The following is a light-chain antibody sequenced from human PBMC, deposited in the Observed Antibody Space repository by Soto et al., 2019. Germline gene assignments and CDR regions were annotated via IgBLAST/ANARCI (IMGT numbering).Light chain of an antibody. CDR3: QQYGSSRLFT. Sequence: EIVLTQSPGTLSLSPGERATLSCRASQSVSSTYLAWYQQKPAQAPSLLSFGASSRATGIPDRFSGSGSGTDFTLTISILEPEDFAVDYGQQYGSSRLFTFGPGTKVDIK. CDR2: GAS. CDR1: QSVSSTY. J-gene: IGKJ3*01. V-gene: IGKV3-20*01.